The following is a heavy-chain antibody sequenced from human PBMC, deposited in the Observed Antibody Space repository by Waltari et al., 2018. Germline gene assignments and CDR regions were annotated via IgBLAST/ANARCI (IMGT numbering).Heavy chain of an antibody. D-gene: IGHD3-3*01. CDR3: AKGHEASGLLTAYFDF. CDR1: GFTFNPYG. Sequence: EVQLLESGGGLIQPGGSLRLSCAASGFTFNPYGLRWVRQAPGRGRELVSTVTGGGVVKCYADSAKGRFTISRDNSKRLVYLEMNSLRDEDTAFYYCAKGHEASGLLTAYFDFWGQGTPVTVSS. J-gene: IGHJ4*02. CDR2: VTGGGVVK. V-gene: IGHV3-23*01.